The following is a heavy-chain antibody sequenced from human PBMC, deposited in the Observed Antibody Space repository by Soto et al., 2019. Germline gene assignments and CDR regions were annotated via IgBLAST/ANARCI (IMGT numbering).Heavy chain of an antibody. CDR1: GFTFCGSS. J-gene: IGHJ4*02. V-gene: IGHV3-73*01. Sequence: PGGSLRLSCAASGFTFCGSSMHWVRQASGKGLEWVGRIRSKANSYATAYAASVKGRFTISRDDSKNTAYLQMNSLKTEDTAVYYCTRQEDGYNYAYWGQGTLVTVSS. D-gene: IGHD5-12*01. CDR2: IRSKANSYAT. CDR3: TRQEDGYNYAY.